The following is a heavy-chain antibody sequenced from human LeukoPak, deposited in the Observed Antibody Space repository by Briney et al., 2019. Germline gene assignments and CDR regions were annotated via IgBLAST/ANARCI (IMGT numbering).Heavy chain of an antibody. V-gene: IGHV1-69*13. CDR3: ATYYYDSSGYYYPRDY. D-gene: IGHD3-22*01. CDR1: GGTFSSYA. J-gene: IGHJ4*02. CDR2: IIPIFGTA. Sequence: SVTVSCTASGGTFSSYAISWVRQAPGQGLEWMGGIIPIFGTANYAQMFQGRVTITADESTSTAYMELSSLRSEDTAVYYCATYYYDSSGYYYPRDYWGQGTLVTVSS.